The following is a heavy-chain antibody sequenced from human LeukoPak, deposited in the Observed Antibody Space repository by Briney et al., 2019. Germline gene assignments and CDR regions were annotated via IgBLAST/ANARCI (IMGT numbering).Heavy chain of an antibody. Sequence: AGGSLRLSCAASGFTFDDYAMHWVRQAPGKGLEWASGISWNSGSIGYADSVKGRFTISRDNAKNSLYLQMNSLRAEDTALYYCAKDFGELFYWGQGTLVTVSS. D-gene: IGHD3-10*01. CDR2: ISWNSGSI. J-gene: IGHJ4*02. CDR1: GFTFDDYA. V-gene: IGHV3-9*01. CDR3: AKDFGELFY.